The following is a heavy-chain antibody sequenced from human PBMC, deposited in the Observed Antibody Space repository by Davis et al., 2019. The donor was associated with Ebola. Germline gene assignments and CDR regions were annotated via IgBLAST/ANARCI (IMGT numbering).Heavy chain of an antibody. CDR1: GYSFTSYW. CDR3: AKRGADYRGSGTTWFDP. J-gene: IGHJ5*02. Sequence: GESLKISCQGSGYSFTSYWVGWVRQMPGKGLEWMGIIDPSNSDARYSPSFQGQVTISADKSITTAYLQWSSLKASDTAMYYCAKRGADYRGSGTTWFDPWGQGTLVIVSS. CDR2: IDPSNSDA. D-gene: IGHD3-10*01. V-gene: IGHV5-51*01.